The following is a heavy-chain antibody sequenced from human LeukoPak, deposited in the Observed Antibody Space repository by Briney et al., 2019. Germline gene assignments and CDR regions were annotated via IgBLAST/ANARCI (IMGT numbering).Heavy chain of an antibody. J-gene: IGHJ6*03. Sequence: SVKVSCKASGGTFSSYAISWVRQAPGQGLEWMGGIIPIFGTANYAQKFQGRVTITADKSTSTAYMELSSLRSEDTAVYYCARGPTMVRGVAHYYYYYMDVWGKGTTVTISS. V-gene: IGHV1-69*06. D-gene: IGHD3-10*01. CDR2: IIPIFGTA. CDR3: ARGPTMVRGVAHYYYYYMDV. CDR1: GGTFSSYA.